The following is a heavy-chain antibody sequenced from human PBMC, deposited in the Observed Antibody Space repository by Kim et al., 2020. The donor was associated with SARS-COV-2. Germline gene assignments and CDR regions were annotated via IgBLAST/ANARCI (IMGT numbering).Heavy chain of an antibody. CDR3: ARGNYDILTGYYQYFFDH. J-gene: IGHJ4*02. Sequence: RGRFPISRDTAKNSLYLQMHSLRAEDTAVYYCARGNYDILTGYYQYFFDHWGQGTLVTVSS. D-gene: IGHD3-9*01. V-gene: IGHV3-11*06.